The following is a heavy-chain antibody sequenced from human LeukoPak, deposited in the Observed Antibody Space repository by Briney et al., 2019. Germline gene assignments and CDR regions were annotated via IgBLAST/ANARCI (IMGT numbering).Heavy chain of an antibody. CDR3: AKNRGDITSARVGCDY. V-gene: IGHV3-23*01. CDR1: GFTFSSYA. J-gene: IGHJ4*02. D-gene: IGHD2-15*01. Sequence: GVSLRLSCAASGFTFSSYAMSWVRQAPGKGLEWVSVISGSGGSTYYADSVKGRFTISRDNPKDTLYLQMNTLRAEDTALYYCAKNRGDITSARVGCDYWGQGALVTVSS. CDR2: ISGSGGST.